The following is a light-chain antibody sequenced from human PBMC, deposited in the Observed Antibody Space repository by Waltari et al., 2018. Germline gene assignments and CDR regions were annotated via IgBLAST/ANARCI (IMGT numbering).Light chain of an antibody. CDR2: WAS. V-gene: IGKV4-1*01. J-gene: IGKJ2*01. CDR3: QQYYSAPNT. CDR1: QSVFHTNHKNS. Sequence: DIVMTQSPDSLAVSLGERATINCKSSQSVFHTNHKNSLAWYQQKPGQPPKQLIYWASTRASGVRDRFSGSGSGTDFTLAISSLQAEDVAVYYCQQYYSAPNTFGQGTNVEIK.